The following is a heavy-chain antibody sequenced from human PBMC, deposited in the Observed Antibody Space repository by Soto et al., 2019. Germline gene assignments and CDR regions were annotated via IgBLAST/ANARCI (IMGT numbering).Heavy chain of an antibody. D-gene: IGHD2-2*01. CDR2: ISNAGSNK. CDR3: AKDHDCGGTSCQFWAPGY. J-gene: IGHJ4*02. Sequence: QVQLVESGGGVVQPGKSLRLSCAAFGFTFSYYGMHWVRQAPGKGLEWVALISNAGSNKYYADSLKGRFTISRDNSKNTLYLRMNAPTAEDTAVYYCAKDHDCGGTSCQFWAPGYWGQGTLVIVSS. CDR1: GFTFSYYG. V-gene: IGHV3-30*18.